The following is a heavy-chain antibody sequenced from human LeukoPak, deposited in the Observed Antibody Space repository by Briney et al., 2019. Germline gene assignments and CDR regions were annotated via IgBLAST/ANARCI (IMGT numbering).Heavy chain of an antibody. V-gene: IGHV3-33*01. J-gene: IGHJ2*01. CDR1: EFTFSSYG. Sequence: GRSLRLSCAASEFTFSSYGMHWVRQAPGKGLEWVAVIWYDGSNKYYADSVKGRFTISRDNSKNTLYLQMNSLRAEDTAVYYCAREVAVAGRTGYFDLWGRGTLVTVSS. CDR3: AREVAVAGRTGYFDL. D-gene: IGHD6-19*01. CDR2: IWYDGSNK.